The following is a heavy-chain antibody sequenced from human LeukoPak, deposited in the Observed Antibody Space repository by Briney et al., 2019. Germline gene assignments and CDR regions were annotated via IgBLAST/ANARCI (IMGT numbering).Heavy chain of an antibody. CDR1: GESFSGYY. CDR2: INHSGST. J-gene: IGHJ5*02. V-gene: IGHV4-34*01. D-gene: IGHD4-17*01. CDR3: ARGYSTVTYNWFDP. Sequence: SETLSLTCAVYGESFSGYYWSWIRQPPGKGLEWIGEINHSGSTNYNPSLKSRVTISGDMSKKQFSLKLNSVTAADTAVYYCARGYSTVTYNWFDPWGQGTLVTVSS.